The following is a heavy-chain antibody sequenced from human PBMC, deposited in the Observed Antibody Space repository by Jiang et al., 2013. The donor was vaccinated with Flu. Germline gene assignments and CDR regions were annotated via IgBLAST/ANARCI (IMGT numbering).Heavy chain of an antibody. V-gene: IGHV3-74*01. CDR1: FSSYW. D-gene: IGHD2-2*02. CDR2: INSDGSST. J-gene: IGHJ4*02. CDR3: AREPEYCSSTSCYIGFDY. Sequence: FSSYWMHWVRQAPGKGLVWVSRINSDGSSTSYADSVKGRFTISRDNAKNTLYLQMNSLRAEDTAVYYCAREPEYCSSTSCYIGFDYWGQGTLVTVSS.